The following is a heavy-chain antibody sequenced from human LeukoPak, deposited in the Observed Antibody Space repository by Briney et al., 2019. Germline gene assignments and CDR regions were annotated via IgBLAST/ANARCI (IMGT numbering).Heavy chain of an antibody. Sequence: RGESLKISCKGSGYSFNTYWIGWVRQMPGKGLEWIGIIFPGDSDTTYSPSLQGQVTISADKSINTAYLQWSSLRASDTAMYYCATSESQTRFDYWGQGTPVTVSS. CDR1: GYSFNTYW. D-gene: IGHD1/OR15-1a*01. CDR2: IFPGDSDT. J-gene: IGHJ4*02. CDR3: ATSESQTRFDY. V-gene: IGHV5-51*01.